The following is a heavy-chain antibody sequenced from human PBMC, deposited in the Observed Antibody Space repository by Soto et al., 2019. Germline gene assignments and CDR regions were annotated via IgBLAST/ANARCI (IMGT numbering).Heavy chain of an antibody. CDR1: GYNFNDYW. Sequence: GESLKISCKASGYNFNDYWIGWVRQMPGRGLEWMGIIYPGDSDTRYNPSFRGQVTISVDRSTSIAYLQWSSLKASDTAMYYCARSGELSPFEDGLDVWGQGTTVTVSS. D-gene: IGHD3-16*02. CDR3: ARSGELSPFEDGLDV. CDR2: IYPGDSDT. V-gene: IGHV5-51*01. J-gene: IGHJ6*02.